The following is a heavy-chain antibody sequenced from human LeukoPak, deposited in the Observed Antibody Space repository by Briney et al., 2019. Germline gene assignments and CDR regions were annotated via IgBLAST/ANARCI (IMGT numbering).Heavy chain of an antibody. V-gene: IGHV4-59*13. CDR3: AREGYSSSWLNWFDP. CDR1: GGSISSYY. Sequence: SETLSLTCTVSGGSISSYYWSWIRQPPGKGLEWIGYIYYSGSTNYNPSLKSRVTISVDTSKNQSSLKLSSVTAADTAVYYCAREGYSSSWLNWFDPWGQGTLVTVSS. CDR2: IYYSGST. D-gene: IGHD6-13*01. J-gene: IGHJ5*02.